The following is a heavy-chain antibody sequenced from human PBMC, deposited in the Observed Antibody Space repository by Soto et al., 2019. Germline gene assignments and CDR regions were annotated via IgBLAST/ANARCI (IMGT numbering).Heavy chain of an antibody. CDR1: GYTFTSYG. CDR3: ATRSPAFDY. V-gene: IGHV1-18*01. CDR2: ISTDKGKT. Sequence: QVQLVQSGPEVKKPGASVKVSCKTPGYTFTSYGISWVRQAPGQGLEWMGWISTDKGKTNYAQKFQGRVTMTTDTSTSTAYMELRSLRSDDTAVYYCATRSPAFDYWGQGTLLTVSS. J-gene: IGHJ4*02.